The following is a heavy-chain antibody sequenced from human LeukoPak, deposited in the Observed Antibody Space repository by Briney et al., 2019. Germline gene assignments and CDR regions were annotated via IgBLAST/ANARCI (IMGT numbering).Heavy chain of an antibody. J-gene: IGHJ3*02. Sequence: GGSLRLSCAASGFILSRYGMHWVRQAPGKGLEWVAVISYDGSNKYFADSVKGRFTISRDNSKNTLYLQMNSLRAEDTAVYYCAITPFPIIILPDAFDIWGQGTMVTVSS. V-gene: IGHV3-30*03. CDR1: GFILSRYG. D-gene: IGHD3-10*01. CDR2: ISYDGSNK. CDR3: AITPFPIIILPDAFDI.